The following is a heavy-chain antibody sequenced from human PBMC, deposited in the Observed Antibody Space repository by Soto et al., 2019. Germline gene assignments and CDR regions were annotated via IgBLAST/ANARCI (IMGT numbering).Heavy chain of an antibody. CDR3: VSQRTTVPTPAHLDY. V-gene: IGHV4-39*01. D-gene: IGHD4-17*01. CDR1: GGSVTNSSYY. CDR2: VYYRGRS. J-gene: IGHJ4*02. Sequence: PSETLSLTCTVSGGSVTNSSYYWGWIRQSPGKGLEWIGSVYYRGRSYSKSSVKSRVTISVDTSKNRFSLSLNSVTASDTAVYFCVSQRTTVPTPAHLDYWGPGALDTVSS.